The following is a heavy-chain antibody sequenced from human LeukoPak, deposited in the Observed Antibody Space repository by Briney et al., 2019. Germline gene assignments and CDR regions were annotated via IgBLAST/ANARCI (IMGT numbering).Heavy chain of an antibody. CDR1: GFPFSSHG. CDR2: ISPGGGPT. D-gene: IGHD2-15*01. CDR3: AKDPGCGGSCYSGYYFDY. Sequence: GGSLRLSCAGSGFPFSSHGMNWVRQAPGKGLEWVSGISPGGGPTYYADSVKGRFTISRDDSKNTLYLQMKNLRAEDTAVYYCAKDPGCGGSCYSGYYFDYWGQGTLVTVSS. J-gene: IGHJ4*02. V-gene: IGHV3-23*01.